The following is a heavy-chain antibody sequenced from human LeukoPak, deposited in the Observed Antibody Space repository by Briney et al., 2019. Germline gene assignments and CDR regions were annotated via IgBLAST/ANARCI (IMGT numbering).Heavy chain of an antibody. V-gene: IGHV3-30*03. CDR2: ISYDGSNK. Sequence: PGRSLRLSCAASGFTFSSYGMHWVRQAPGKGLEWVAVISYDGSNKYYADSVKGRFTISRDNSKNTLYLQMNSLRAEDTAVYYCATNYDSSGGGMDVWAQGTTVTVSS. J-gene: IGHJ6*02. CDR3: ATNYDSSGGGMDV. D-gene: IGHD3-22*01. CDR1: GFTFSSYG.